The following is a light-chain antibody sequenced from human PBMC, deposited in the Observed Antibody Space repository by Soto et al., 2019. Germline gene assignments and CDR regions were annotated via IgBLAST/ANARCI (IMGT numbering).Light chain of an antibody. J-gene: IGKJ3*01. CDR3: QQSFSIPLT. V-gene: IGKV1-39*01. Sequence: DIQMTQSPSSLSASVGYRFSIACLASHNISYFLNWYQQKPGKAPNLLIYVASTLQTGVPSRFSGSGSGTDFTLTISRLQPEDFATYYCQQSFSIPLTFGPGTKVDIK. CDR2: VAS. CDR1: HNISYF.